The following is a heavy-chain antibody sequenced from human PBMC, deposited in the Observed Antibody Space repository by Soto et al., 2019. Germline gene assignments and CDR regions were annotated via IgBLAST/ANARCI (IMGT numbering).Heavy chain of an antibody. Sequence: ASVKVSCKASGYTFTNFGISWVRQAPGQGLEWMGWISAYNGNTNYAQKFQGRVTMTTDTSTSTAYMEVRSLRFDDTAVYYCARDAAVGLFDYWGQGTLVTVS. V-gene: IGHV1-18*01. CDR3: ARDAAVGLFDY. J-gene: IGHJ4*02. CDR2: ISAYNGNT. CDR1: GYTFTNFG. D-gene: IGHD1-26*01.